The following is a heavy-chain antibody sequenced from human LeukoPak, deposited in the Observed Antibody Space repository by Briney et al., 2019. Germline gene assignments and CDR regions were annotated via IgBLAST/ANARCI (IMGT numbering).Heavy chain of an antibody. D-gene: IGHD2-2*01. CDR3: ARRTPPRYCSSTSCYRGSGNWFDP. CDR1: GGSFSGYY. Sequence: SETLSLTCAVYGGSFSGYYWSWIRQPPGKGLEWIGEINHSGSTNYNPSLKSRVTISVDTSKNQFSLKLSSVTAADTAVYYCARRTPPRYCSSTSCYRGSGNWFDPWGQGTLVTVSS. CDR2: INHSGST. V-gene: IGHV4-34*01. J-gene: IGHJ5*02.